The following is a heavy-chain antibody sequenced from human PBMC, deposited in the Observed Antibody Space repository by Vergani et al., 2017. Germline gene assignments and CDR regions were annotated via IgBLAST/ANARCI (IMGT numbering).Heavy chain of an antibody. Sequence: QVQLVQSGAEVKKPGASVKVSCKASGYTFTSYDINWVRQATGQGLEWMGWMNPNSGNTGYAQKFQGRVTMTRNTSISTAYMELSSLRSEDTAVYYCARDRSVYGGPSVDYYYYMDVWGKGTTVTVSS. J-gene: IGHJ6*03. CDR2: MNPNSGNT. CDR1: GYTFTSYD. V-gene: IGHV1-8*01. D-gene: IGHD4-23*01. CDR3: ARDRSVYGGPSVDYYYYMDV.